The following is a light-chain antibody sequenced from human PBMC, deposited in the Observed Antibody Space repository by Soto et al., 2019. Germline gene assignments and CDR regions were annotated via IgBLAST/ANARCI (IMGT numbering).Light chain of an antibody. CDR2: DAS. CDR3: QQYDNLPLT. J-gene: IGKJ4*01. Sequence: DIQMTQSPPSLSASVGDIVTITCQASQDISNYLNWYQQKPGKAPKLLIYDASNLETGVPSRFSGSGSGTDFTFTISSLQPEDIATYYCQQYDNLPLTFGGGTKVDIK. V-gene: IGKV1-33*01. CDR1: QDISNY.